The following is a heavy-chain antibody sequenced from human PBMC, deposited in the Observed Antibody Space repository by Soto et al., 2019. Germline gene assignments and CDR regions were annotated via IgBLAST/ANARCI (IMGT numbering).Heavy chain of an antibody. J-gene: IGHJ4*02. CDR1: GGSFSGYY. V-gene: IGHV4-34*01. CDR2: INHSGST. D-gene: IGHD6-13*01. CDR3: ARGRGRIAAAGTPYYFDY. Sequence: SETLSLTCAVYGGSFSGYYWSWIRQPPGKGLEWIGEINHSGSTNYNPSLKSRVTISVDTSKNQFSLKLSSVTAADTAVYYCARGRGRIAAAGTPYYFDYWGQGTLVTVSS.